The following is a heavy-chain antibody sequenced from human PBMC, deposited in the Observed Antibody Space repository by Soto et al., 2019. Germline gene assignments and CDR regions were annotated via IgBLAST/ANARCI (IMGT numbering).Heavy chain of an antibody. J-gene: IGHJ6*02. CDR3: ASDLQLIQPLNYYYYYGMDV. V-gene: IGHV3-30-3*01. D-gene: IGHD5-18*01. CDR2: ISYDGSNK. CDR1: GFTFSNYA. Sequence: PGGSLRLSCAASGFTFSNYAMHWVRQAPGKGLEWVAVISYDGSNKYYADSVKGRFTISRDNSKNTLYLQMNSLRAEDTAVYYCASDLQLIQPLNYYYYYGMDVWGQGTKVTVSS.